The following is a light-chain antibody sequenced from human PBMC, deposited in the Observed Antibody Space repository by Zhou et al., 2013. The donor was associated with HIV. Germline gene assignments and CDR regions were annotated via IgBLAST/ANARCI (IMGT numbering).Light chain of an antibody. V-gene: IGKV3-11*01. CDR3: QQRSSWLT. J-gene: IGKJ4*01. CDR1: QSVSSY. CDR2: DAS. Sequence: EIVLTQSPATLSLSPGERVTLSCRASQSVSSYLAWYQQKPGQAPRLLIYDASNRATGIPGRFSGSGSGTDFTPTISSLEPEDFAVYYCQQRSSWLTFGGGTKVEIK.